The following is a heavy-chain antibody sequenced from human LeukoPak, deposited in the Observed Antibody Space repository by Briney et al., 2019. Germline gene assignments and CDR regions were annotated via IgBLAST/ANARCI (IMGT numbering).Heavy chain of an antibody. V-gene: IGHV3-21*01. D-gene: IGHD6-13*01. J-gene: IGHJ4*02. CDR1: GFTFSSYS. CDR2: ISTTSDYI. Sequence: GGSLRLSCAASGFTFSSYSMNWVRQAPGKGLEWVSSISTTSDYIYYADSLKGRLTISRDNAKNSLYLQMNSRRAEDTAVYYCARGGIYSQGFDYWGQGTLVTVSS. CDR3: ARGGIYSQGFDY.